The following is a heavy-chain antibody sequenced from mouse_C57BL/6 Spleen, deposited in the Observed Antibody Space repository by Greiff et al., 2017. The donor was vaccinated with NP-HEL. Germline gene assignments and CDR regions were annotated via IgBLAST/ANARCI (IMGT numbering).Heavy chain of an antibody. CDR1: GYTFTSYW. J-gene: IGHJ3*01. CDR3: ASYSNYWFAY. V-gene: IGHV1-64*01. Sequence: VQLQQPGAELVKPGASVKLSCKASGYTFTSYWMHWVKQRPGQGLEWIGMIHPNSGSTNYNEKFKSKATLTVDKSSSTAYMQLSSLTSEDSAVYYCASYSNYWFAYWGQGTLVTVSA. CDR2: IHPNSGST. D-gene: IGHD2-5*01.